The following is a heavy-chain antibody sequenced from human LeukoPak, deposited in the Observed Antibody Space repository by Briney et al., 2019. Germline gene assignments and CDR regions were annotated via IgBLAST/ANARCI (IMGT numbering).Heavy chain of an antibody. CDR1: GFTFSSYA. D-gene: IGHD1-26*01. Sequence: GGSLRLSCAASGFTFSSYAMSWVRQAPGKGLEWVSAISGSGGSTYYADSVKGRFTISRDNSKNTLYLQMNSLRAEDTAVYYCATPLLGATHYYYYYGMDVWGQGTTVTVSS. CDR3: ATPLLGATHYYYYYGMDV. V-gene: IGHV3-23*01. CDR2: ISGSGGST. J-gene: IGHJ6*02.